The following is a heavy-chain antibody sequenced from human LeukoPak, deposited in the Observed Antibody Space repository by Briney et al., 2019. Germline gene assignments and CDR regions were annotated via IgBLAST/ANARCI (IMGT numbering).Heavy chain of an antibody. V-gene: IGHV4-59*08. CDR2: FYHSGET. CDR3: ARHGSGGRVFDI. J-gene: IGHJ3*02. D-gene: IGHD3-10*01. Sequence: PSETLSLTCTVSGDSISGCFWSWVRPPPRKGLECIGYFYHSGETNYNPSLKSRVTISLDTSNHHFSLKLSSVTAADTAVNYFARHGSGGRVFDIGGQRTMPTLSA. CDR1: GDSISGCF.